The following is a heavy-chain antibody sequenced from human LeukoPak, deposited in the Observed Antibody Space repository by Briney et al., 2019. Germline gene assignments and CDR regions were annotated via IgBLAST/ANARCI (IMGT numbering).Heavy chain of an antibody. CDR3: GRDERGTYCGGDCYFGY. J-gene: IGHJ4*02. Sequence: GGSLRLSCAASGFTFNIYDMHWVRQAAGGGLEWVSAIDTEGDTDYADSVEGRFTISRENAEKSLFLQMNSLRAEDTAVYYCGRDERGTYCGGDCYFGYWGQGSLVTVSS. V-gene: IGHV3-13*04. CDR2: IDTEGDT. CDR1: GFTFNIYD. D-gene: IGHD2-21*02.